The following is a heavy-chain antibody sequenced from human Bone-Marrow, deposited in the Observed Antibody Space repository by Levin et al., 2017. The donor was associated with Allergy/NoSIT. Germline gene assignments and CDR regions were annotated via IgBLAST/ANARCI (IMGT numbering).Heavy chain of an antibody. CDR1: GYTFTSYY. CDR3: ARARAAAGGYYFDY. D-gene: IGHD6-13*01. Sequence: GGSLRLSCKASGYTFTSYYIHWVRQAPGQGLEWMGIFNPVGGGTTYAQTFQGRVTMTRDTSTSTVYMELSSLRSEDTAEYYCARARAAAGGYYFDYWGQGTLVTVSS. V-gene: IGHV1-46*01. CDR2: FNPVGGGT. J-gene: IGHJ4*02.